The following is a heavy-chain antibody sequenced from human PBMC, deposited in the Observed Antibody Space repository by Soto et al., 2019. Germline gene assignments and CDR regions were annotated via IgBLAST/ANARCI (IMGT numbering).Heavy chain of an antibody. J-gene: IGHJ5*02. V-gene: IGHV3-23*01. CDR2: VSGSGGST. CDR1: GFIFGSYA. Sequence: GGSLRLSCGVTGFIFGSYAMTWVRQAPGKGLEWVSSVSGSGGSTYYADSVKGRLTISRDNSKNTVYLQMNSLRADDTAVYYCAKEIGYSGHDWFDQWGQGTQVTVSS. CDR3: AKEIGYSGHDWFDQ. D-gene: IGHD5-12*01.